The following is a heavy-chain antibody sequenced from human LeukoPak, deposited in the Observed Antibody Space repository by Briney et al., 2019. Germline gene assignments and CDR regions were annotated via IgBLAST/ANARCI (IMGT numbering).Heavy chain of an antibody. CDR3: ARERSWNDVFDY. CDR2: ISYDGSNK. J-gene: IGHJ4*02. V-gene: IGHV3-30*04. Sequence: GGSLRLSCAASGFTFSSYAMHWVRQAPGKGLEWVAVISYDGSNKYYADSVKGRFTICRDNSKNTLYLQMNSLRAEDTAVYYCARERSWNDVFDYWGQGTMVTVSS. D-gene: IGHD1-1*01. CDR1: GFTFSSYA.